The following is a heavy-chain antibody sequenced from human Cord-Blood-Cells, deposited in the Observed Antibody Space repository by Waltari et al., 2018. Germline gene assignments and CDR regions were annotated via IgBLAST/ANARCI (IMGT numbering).Heavy chain of an antibody. V-gene: IGHV3-7*01. CDR1: GFTFSSYW. D-gene: IGHD2-2*01. CDR2: LKQDGSEK. J-gene: IGHJ4*02. Sequence: EVQLVESGGGLVQPGGSVRLSCAASGFTFSSYWMSWGLQAPGKGLDWVANLKQDGSEKYYVDSVTGRFTISSDNAKNSLYLQMNSLRAEDTAVYYCARVFQLGSHFDYWGQGTLVTVSS. CDR3: ARVFQLGSHFDY.